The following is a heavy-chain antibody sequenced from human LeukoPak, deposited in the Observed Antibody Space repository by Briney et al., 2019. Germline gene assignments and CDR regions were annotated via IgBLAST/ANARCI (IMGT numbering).Heavy chain of an antibody. D-gene: IGHD3-22*01. CDR3: ARWYYYDSTYAFDI. CDR2: IYYSGST. CDR1: GGSISSYY. Sequence: SETLSLTCTVSGGSISSYYWSWIRQPPGKGLEWIGYIYYSGSTNYNPSLKSRVTISVDTSKNQFSLKLSSVTAADTAVYYCARWYYYDSTYAFDIWGQGTMVTVSS. J-gene: IGHJ3*02. V-gene: IGHV4-59*01.